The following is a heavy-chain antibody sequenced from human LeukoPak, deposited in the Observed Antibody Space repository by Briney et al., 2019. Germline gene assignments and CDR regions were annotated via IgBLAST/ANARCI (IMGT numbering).Heavy chain of an antibody. CDR1: GGTFSSYA. D-gene: IGHD5-24*01. Sequence: SVKVSCKASGGTFSSYAISWVRQTPGQGLEWMGGIIPIFGTANYAQKFQGRVTITTDESTSTAYMELSSLRSEDTAVYYCARCRRDGYNWLSYYFDYWGQGTLVTVSS. J-gene: IGHJ4*02. CDR2: IIPIFGTA. V-gene: IGHV1-69*05. CDR3: ARCRRDGYNWLSYYFDY.